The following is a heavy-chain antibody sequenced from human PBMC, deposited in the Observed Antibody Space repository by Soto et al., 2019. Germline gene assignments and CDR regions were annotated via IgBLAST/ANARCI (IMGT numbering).Heavy chain of an antibody. CDR3: ARGRRYYDSSGYYYRAFDI. CDR1: GGSFSGYY. CDR2: INHSGST. V-gene: IGHV4-34*01. Sequence: SQTLSLTCAVYGGSFSGYYWSWIRQPPGKGLEWIGEINHSGSTNYNPSLKSRVTISVDTSKNRFSLKLSSVTAADTAVYYCARGRRYYDSSGYYYRAFDIWGQGTMVTVSS. D-gene: IGHD3-22*01. J-gene: IGHJ3*02.